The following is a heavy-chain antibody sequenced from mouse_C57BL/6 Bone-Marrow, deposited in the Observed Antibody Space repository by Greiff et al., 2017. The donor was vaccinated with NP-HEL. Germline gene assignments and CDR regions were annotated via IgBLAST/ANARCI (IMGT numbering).Heavy chain of an antibody. J-gene: IGHJ3*01. Sequence: QVQLQQSGAELVRPGASVTLSCKASGYTFTDYEMHWVKQTPVHGLEWIGAIDPETGGTAYNQKFKGKAILTADKSSSTAYMELSSLTSEDSAVFYCTHSYYGFAYWGQGTLVTVSA. D-gene: IGHD1-1*01. V-gene: IGHV1-15*01. CDR1: GYTFTDYE. CDR3: THSYYGFAY. CDR2: IDPETGGT.